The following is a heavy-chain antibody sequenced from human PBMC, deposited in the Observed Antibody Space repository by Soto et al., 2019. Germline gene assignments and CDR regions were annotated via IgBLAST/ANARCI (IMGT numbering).Heavy chain of an antibody. V-gene: IGHV3-23*01. Sequence: GGSLRLSCAASGFTFSSYAMSWVRQAPGKGLEWVSAISGSGGSTYYADSVKGRFTISRDNSKNQLYLQMNSLRAEDTAVYYCAKAGGTIFGVVITPSFDYWGQGTLVTVSS. CDR1: GFTFSSYA. CDR2: ISGSGGST. J-gene: IGHJ4*02. CDR3: AKAGGTIFGVVITPSFDY. D-gene: IGHD3-3*01.